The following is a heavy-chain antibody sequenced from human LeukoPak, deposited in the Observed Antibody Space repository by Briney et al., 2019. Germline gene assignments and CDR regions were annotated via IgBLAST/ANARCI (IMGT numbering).Heavy chain of an antibody. D-gene: IGHD5-24*01. J-gene: IGHJ4*02. V-gene: IGHV3-30*02. Sequence: GGSLRLSCAASGFTFSSYGMHWVRQAPGKGLEWVAFTRSDGKSKYYVDSVKGRFTISRDNSKNTLDLQMNSLRAEDTAVYYCAKDYGWLQLGGAFDYWGQGTLVTVSS. CDR2: TRSDGKSK. CDR3: AKDYGWLQLGGAFDY. CDR1: GFTFSSYG.